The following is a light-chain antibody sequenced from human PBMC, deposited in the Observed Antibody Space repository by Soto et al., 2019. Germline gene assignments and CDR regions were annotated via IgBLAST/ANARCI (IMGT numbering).Light chain of an antibody. Sequence: QSALTQPPSASGSPGQSVTISCTGTSSDVGSYNYVSWYQQHPGKAPKLMIYDVSKRPSGVPDRFSGSKSGNTASLTVSGLQAEDEADYYCTSYAGSNNVCVFGTGTKLTVL. CDR3: TSYAGSNNVCV. J-gene: IGLJ1*01. CDR2: DVS. V-gene: IGLV2-8*01. CDR1: SSDVGSYNY.